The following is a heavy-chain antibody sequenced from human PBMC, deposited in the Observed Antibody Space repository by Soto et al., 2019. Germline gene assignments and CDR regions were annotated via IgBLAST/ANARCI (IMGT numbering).Heavy chain of an antibody. J-gene: IGHJ4*02. CDR3: ARSSGGCPRW. V-gene: IGHV3-21*01. D-gene: IGHD4-17*01. CDR1: GFTFSSYS. CDR2: ISSSSSYI. Sequence: GWSLRFSCAASGFTFSSYSMNWVRQAPGKGLEWVSSISSSSSYIYYADSVKGRFTISRDNAKNSLYLQMNSLRAEDTAVYDCARSSGGCPRWWGQGNLVTVS.